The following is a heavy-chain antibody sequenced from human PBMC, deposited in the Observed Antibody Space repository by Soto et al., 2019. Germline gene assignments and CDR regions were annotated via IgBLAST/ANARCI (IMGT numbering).Heavy chain of an antibody. CDR3: ARHVNSSGSGWCAFDI. J-gene: IGHJ3*02. D-gene: IGHD6-19*01. CDR2: IFYSGTT. V-gene: IGHV4-39*01. Sequence: KAXEALSGSCAVSGGSISSSTYYWGWIRQSPGKGLEWIGSIFYSGTTYYNPSLKSRVTISVDTSKNQFSLRLNSVTAADTAVYYCARHVNSSGSGWCAFDIWGQGTTVTVSS. CDR1: GGSISSSTYY.